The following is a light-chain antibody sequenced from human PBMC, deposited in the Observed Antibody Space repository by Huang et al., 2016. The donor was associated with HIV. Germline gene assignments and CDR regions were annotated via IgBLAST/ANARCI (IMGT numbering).Light chain of an antibody. CDR2: GAS. V-gene: IGKV3-15*01. J-gene: IGKJ4*01. CDR3: QQYNKWPPVT. CDR1: QSVSSN. Sequence: EIVMTQSPATLSVSPGERATLSCRASQSVSSNLAWYQQKPGQAPRLLIYGASTRAPDIPARFSGSGSGTEFTLTISSLQSEDFAVYYCQQYNKWPPVTFGGGTKVEIK.